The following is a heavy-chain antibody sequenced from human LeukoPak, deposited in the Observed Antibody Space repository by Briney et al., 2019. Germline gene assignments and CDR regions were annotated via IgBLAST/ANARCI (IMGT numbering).Heavy chain of an antibody. J-gene: IGHJ6*04. CDR2: ISSSSSYI. D-gene: IGHD3-22*01. Sequence: GGSLRLSCAASGFTFSSYSMNWVRHAPGKGLEWVSSISSSSSYIYYADSVKGRFTISRDNTKKTLYLQMNSLRVEDTAVYYCARGQYYYDSSGYYSVVGGYVWGKGTTVTVSS. CDR3: ARGQYYYDSSGYYSVVGGYV. V-gene: IGHV3-21*01. CDR1: GFTFSSYS.